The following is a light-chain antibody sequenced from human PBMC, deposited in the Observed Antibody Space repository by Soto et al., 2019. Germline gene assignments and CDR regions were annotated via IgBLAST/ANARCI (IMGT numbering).Light chain of an antibody. CDR1: QSFTSTS. CDR2: GAS. CDR3: QKYDGAPKT. J-gene: IGKJ1*01. V-gene: IGKV3-20*01. Sequence: EIVLTQSPGTLSLSPGERATLSCRASQSFTSTSLAWYQQKPGQAPRLLISGASRRAAGIPDRFSGSGSGTDFTLTISRLESEDVATYYCQKYDGAPKTFGQGTKVEIK.